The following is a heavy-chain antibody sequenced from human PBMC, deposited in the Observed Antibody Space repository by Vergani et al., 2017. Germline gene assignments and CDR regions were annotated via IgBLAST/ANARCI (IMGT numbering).Heavy chain of an antibody. CDR1: GFPSSSYA. Sequence: EVQLLESGGGLVQPGGSLRLSCAASGFPSSSYATSWVRRAPGKGLGWVSAISGSGGRTYYADSVKGRFTISRDNSKNTLYLQMNGLRAEDTAVYYCAKSTLSDYWGQGTLVTVSS. J-gene: IGHJ4*02. CDR2: ISGSGGRT. CDR3: AKSTLSDY. V-gene: IGHV3-23*01. D-gene: IGHD1-1*01.